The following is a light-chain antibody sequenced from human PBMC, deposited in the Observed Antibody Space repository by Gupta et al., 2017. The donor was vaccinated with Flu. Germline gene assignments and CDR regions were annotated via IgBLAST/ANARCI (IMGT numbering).Light chain of an antibody. V-gene: IGKV4-1*01. CDR3: QQDDITPVT. CDR2: WAS. CDR1: QSVLDRSNNKNY. Sequence: DIVLTQSTDSLAVSHRERATINCKASQSVLDRSNNKNYLAWYQQKPGQPPKLLIYWASTREYEVPDRFSGSGSGADFTLTISSLQAGDVAVYYCQQDDITPVTFGQGTKLEIK. J-gene: IGKJ2*01.